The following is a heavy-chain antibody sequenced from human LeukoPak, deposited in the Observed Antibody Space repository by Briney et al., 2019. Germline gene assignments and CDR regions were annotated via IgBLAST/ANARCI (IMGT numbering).Heavy chain of an antibody. CDR2: IYYSGST. J-gene: IGHJ3*02. D-gene: IGHD3-22*01. V-gene: IGHV4-39*01. Sequence: SETLSLTCTVSGGSISSSSYYWGWIRQPPGKGLEWIGSIYYSGSTYYNPSLKSRVTISVDTSKNQFSLKLSPVTAADTAVYYCARVGITMIVVVSPNDAFDIWGQGTMVTVSS. CDR3: ARVGITMIVVVSPNDAFDI. CDR1: GGSISSSSYY.